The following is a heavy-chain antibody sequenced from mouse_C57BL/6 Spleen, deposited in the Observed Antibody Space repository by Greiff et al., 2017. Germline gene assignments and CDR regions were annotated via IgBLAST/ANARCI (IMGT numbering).Heavy chain of an antibody. CDR1: GYAFSSSW. D-gene: IGHD1-1*01. Sequence: VQLQQSGPELVKPGASVKISCKASGYAFSSSWMNWVKQRHGKGLEWIGRFYPGDGDTNYNGKFKGKATLTADKSSSTAYMPRSSLTSEDSAVYFCARYYYDYRGQGTTLTVSS. CDR3: ARYYYDY. CDR2: FYPGDGDT. V-gene: IGHV1-82*01. J-gene: IGHJ2*01.